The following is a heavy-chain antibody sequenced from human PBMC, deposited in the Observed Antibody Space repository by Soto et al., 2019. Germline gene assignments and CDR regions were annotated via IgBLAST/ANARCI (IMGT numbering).Heavy chain of an antibody. CDR2: ISSNGGST. CDR1: GFTFSSYA. V-gene: IGHV3-64D*08. Sequence: PGGSLRLSCSASGFTFSSYAMHWVRQAPGKGLEYVSAISSNGGSTYYADSVKGRFTISRDNSKNTLYLQMSSLRAEDTAVYYCVKDHDDILTGARYFWAIWGQGTMVTVSS. J-gene: IGHJ3*02. D-gene: IGHD3-9*01. CDR3: VKDHDDILTGARYFWAI.